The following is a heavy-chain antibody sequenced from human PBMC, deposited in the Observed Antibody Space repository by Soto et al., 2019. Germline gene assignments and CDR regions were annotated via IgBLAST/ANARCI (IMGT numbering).Heavy chain of an antibody. CDR1: GFTFSSYG. J-gene: IGHJ4*02. Sequence: PGGSLRLSCAASGFTFSSYGMHWVRQAPGKGLEWVAVISYDGSNKYYADSVKGRFTISRDNSKNTLYLQMNSLRAEDTAVYYCAKGWQWLENHDYWGQGTLVTVSS. CDR2: ISYDGSNK. D-gene: IGHD6-19*01. CDR3: AKGWQWLENHDY. V-gene: IGHV3-30*18.